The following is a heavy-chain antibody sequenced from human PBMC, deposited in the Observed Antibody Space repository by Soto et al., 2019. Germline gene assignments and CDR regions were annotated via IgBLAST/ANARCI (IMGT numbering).Heavy chain of an antibody. CDR2: IFSSGST. J-gene: IGHJ4*02. Sequence: PSETLSLTCTVSGVSINTFYWSWVRQPAGKGLEWIGRIFSSGSTSFNPSLESRVTMSVDMSKNHFSLKLTSVTAADMAVYYCAREGSYSAYNFAHGIQLWSFDYWGQGALVTVS. D-gene: IGHD5-18*01. CDR3: AREGSYSAYNFAHGIQLWSFDY. V-gene: IGHV4-4*07. CDR1: GVSINTFY.